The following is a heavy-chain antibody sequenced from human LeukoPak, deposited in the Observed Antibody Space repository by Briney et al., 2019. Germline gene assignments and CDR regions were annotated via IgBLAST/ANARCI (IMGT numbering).Heavy chain of an antibody. D-gene: IGHD2-2*01. CDR2: VVSSASYT. J-gene: IGHJ6*04. V-gene: IGHV5-10-1*01. CDR3: ARQEPAAMRYYDFGMCV. Sequence: GDSLRIPSTASGYSSTSYWTSWVRHMPPKGLEWMGWVVSSASYTNSSPSFQGHVTISADTSISTSFLQWSSLKASDTAMYYCARQEPAAMRYYDFGMCVWGKGTTVTV. CDR1: GYSSTSYW.